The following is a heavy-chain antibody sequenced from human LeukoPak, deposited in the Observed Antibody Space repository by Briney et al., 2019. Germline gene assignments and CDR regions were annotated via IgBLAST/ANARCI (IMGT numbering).Heavy chain of an antibody. J-gene: IGHJ4*02. CDR2: IYHSGST. CDR1: GYSISSGYD. CDR3: AREYYSNYVSG. V-gene: IGHV4-38-2*02. D-gene: IGHD4-11*01. Sequence: PSETLSLTCTVSGYSISSGYDWGWIRQPPGKGLEWIGSIYHSGSTYYNPSLKSRVTISVDTSKNQFSLKLSSVTAADTAVYYCAREYYSNYVSGWGQGTLVTVSS.